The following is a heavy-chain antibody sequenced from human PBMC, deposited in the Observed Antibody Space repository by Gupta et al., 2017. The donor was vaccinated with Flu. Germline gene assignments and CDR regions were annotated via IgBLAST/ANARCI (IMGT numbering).Heavy chain of an antibody. CDR3: ARRPLRHLDWRKYYFDS. CDR1: SSSVYS. Sequence: SSSVYSWGWIRQSPGRGLEWIGEINHSGITNYNPSLKSRVTISVDAPKNQFSLRLTSVTAADTAVFFCARRPLRHLDWRKYYFDSGSQGTLVTVSS. J-gene: IGHJ4*02. V-gene: IGHV4-34*01. D-gene: IGHD3-9*01. CDR2: INHSGIT.